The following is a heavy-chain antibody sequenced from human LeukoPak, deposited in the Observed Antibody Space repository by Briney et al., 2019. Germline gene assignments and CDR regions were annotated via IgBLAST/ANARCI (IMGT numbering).Heavy chain of an antibody. CDR3: AREQRTRGQPYYDILTGYYGTNYFDY. Sequence: SETLSLTCTVSDYSISSAYYWGWIRQPPGKGLEWIGSIYHSGSTYYRPSLKSRVTMSVDTSKNQFSLKLSSVTAADTAVYYCAREQRTRGQPYYDILTGYYGTNYFDYWGQGTLVTVSS. V-gene: IGHV4-38-2*02. CDR2: IYHSGST. D-gene: IGHD3-9*01. J-gene: IGHJ4*02. CDR1: DYSISSAYY.